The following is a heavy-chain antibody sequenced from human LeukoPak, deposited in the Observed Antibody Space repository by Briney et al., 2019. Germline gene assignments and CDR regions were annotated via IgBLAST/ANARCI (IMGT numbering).Heavy chain of an antibody. J-gene: IGHJ4*02. CDR2: ISYDGSNK. CDR1: GFTFSTYA. CDR3: ARDHNFDY. Sequence: GGSLRLSCGASGFTFSTYAMHWVRQAPGKGLEWAAVISYDGSNKFYADSVRGRFTISRDNSKNMLYLQMNSLRVEDTAVYYCARDHNFDYWGQGSLVTVSS. V-gene: IGHV3-30-3*01.